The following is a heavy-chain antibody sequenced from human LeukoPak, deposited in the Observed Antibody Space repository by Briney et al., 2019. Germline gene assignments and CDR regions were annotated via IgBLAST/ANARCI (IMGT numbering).Heavy chain of an antibody. CDR2: INQDGTEK. CDR1: GFSFTTYW. J-gene: IGHJ4*02. V-gene: IGHV3-7*01. CDR3: XXXXXXXXGSETFYFFEH. Sequence: PGGSLRLSCAASGFSFTTYWMSWVRQAPGKGLEWVANINQDGTEKYYVDSVKGRFTISRDNGKNSLYLQMNSLRVEDTAVYYCXXXXXXXXGSETFYFFEHWGQGTPVTASS. D-gene: IGHD3-10*01.